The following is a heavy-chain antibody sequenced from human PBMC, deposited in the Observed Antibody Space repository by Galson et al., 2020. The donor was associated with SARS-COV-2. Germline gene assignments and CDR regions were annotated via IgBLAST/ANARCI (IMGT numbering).Heavy chain of an antibody. V-gene: IGHV4-31*03. Sequence: SETLSLTCTVSGGSISSGGYYWSWIRQHPGKGLEWIGYIYYSGSTYYNPSLKSRVTISVDTSKNQFSLKLSSVTAADTAVYYCARSSSGYYAPYFDYWGQGTLVTVSS. D-gene: IGHD3-22*01. J-gene: IGHJ4*02. CDR1: GGSISSGGYY. CDR3: ARSSSGYYAPYFDY. CDR2: IYYSGST.